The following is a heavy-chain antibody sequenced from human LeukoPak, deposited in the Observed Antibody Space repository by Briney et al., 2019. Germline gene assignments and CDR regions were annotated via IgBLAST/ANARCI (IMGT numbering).Heavy chain of an antibody. J-gene: IGHJ4*02. Sequence: PGGSLRLSCTASGFTFRDYYVTWIRQAPGKGLEWVSYIRSTGSSTAYADSVKGRFAISRDNAKNSLYLQMNSLRAEDTAVYYCARDRYSADYWGQGTLVTVSS. CDR3: ARDRYSADY. V-gene: IGHV3-11*01. CDR2: IRSTGSST. D-gene: IGHD6-13*01. CDR1: GFTFRDYY.